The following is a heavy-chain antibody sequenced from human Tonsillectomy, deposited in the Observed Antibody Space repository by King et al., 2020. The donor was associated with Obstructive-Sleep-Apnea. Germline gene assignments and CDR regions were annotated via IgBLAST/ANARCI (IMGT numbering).Heavy chain of an antibody. Sequence: QLVQSGGGLVQPGRSLRLSCAASGFTFDDYAMHLVRQAPGKGLEWVSGISWNSGSIGYADSVKGRFTISRDNAKNSLYLQMNSLRAEDTALYYCAKDIAYYYGSGSSDYWGQGTLVTVSS. D-gene: IGHD3-10*01. J-gene: IGHJ4*02. CDR3: AKDIAYYYGSGSSDY. CDR1: GFTFDDYA. CDR2: ISWNSGSI. V-gene: IGHV3-9*01.